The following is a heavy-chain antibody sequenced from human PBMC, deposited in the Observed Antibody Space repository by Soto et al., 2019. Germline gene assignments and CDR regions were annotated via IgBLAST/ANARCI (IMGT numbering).Heavy chain of an antibody. V-gene: IGHV3-21*01. CDR1: GFTFSDYS. CDR2: ISSSSTFT. J-gene: IGHJ4*02. D-gene: IGHD6-19*01. CDR3: AAPYSTGHRLLGY. Sequence: PGGSLRLSCVASGFTFSDYSVSWVRQAPGKGLEWLSSISSSSTFTHYADSVKGRFTISRDNAKNSLYPQMNSLRAEDTAVYYCAAPYSTGHRLLGYWGQGTLVTVSS.